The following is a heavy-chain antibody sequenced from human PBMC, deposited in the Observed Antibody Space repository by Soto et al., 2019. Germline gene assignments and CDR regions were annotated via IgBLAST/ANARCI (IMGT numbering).Heavy chain of an antibody. CDR1: GFTFSSYA. CDR2: ISGSGGST. CDR3: AKDLHYDSSIFDY. J-gene: IGHJ4*02. D-gene: IGHD3-22*01. Sequence: EVQLLESGGGLVQPGGSLRLSCAASGFTFSSYAMSWVRQAPGKGLEWVSAISGSGGSTYYAHSVKGRFTISRDNSKNTLYLQMNSLRAEDTAVYYCAKDLHYDSSIFDYWGQGTLVTVSS. V-gene: IGHV3-23*01.